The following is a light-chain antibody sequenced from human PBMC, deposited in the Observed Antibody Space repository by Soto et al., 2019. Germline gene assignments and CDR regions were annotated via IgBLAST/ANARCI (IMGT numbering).Light chain of an antibody. Sequence: EIVMTQSPAMLSVSPGERATLSCRASQNVNNRLAWYQQKAGQPPRLLIYGASTRATGIPARFSRSGSGTEFTLTISSLQSEDFAVYYCQHFNSWPLLFGQGTKVEIK. J-gene: IGKJ1*01. V-gene: IGKV3-15*01. CDR2: GAS. CDR1: QNVNNR. CDR3: QHFNSWPLL.